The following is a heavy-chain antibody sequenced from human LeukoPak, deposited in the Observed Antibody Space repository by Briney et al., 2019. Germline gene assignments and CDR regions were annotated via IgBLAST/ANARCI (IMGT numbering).Heavy chain of an antibody. CDR1: GFTFSDYY. CDR3: ARKGSGRSNYGMDV. D-gene: IGHD3-10*01. V-gene: IGHV3-21*01. J-gene: IGHJ6*02. CDR2: FTSGSAYI. Sequence: GGSLRLSCAASGFTFSDYYMNWVRQAPGKGLEWVSSFTSGSAYIYYADSVKGRFTISRDNAKNSLYLQMNSLRAEDTAVYYCARKGSGRSNYGMDVWGQGTTVTVSS.